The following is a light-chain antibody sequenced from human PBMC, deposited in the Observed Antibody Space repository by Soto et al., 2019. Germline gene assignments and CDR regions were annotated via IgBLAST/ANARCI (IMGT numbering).Light chain of an antibody. CDR3: QQYSSFSRT. CDR1: QNVLYSSNNKNQ. V-gene: IGKV4-1*01. J-gene: IGKJ1*01. Sequence: DIVMTQSPDSLAVSLGERATINCKSSQNVLYSSNNKNQLAWYQQKPGQPPKLLIYWASTRESGVPDRFSGSGSGTDFILTISSLQPDDFATYYCQQYSSFSRTFGQGTKVEIK. CDR2: WAS.